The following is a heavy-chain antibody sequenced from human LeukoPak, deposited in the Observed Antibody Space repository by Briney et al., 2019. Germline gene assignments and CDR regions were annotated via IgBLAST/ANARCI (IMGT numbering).Heavy chain of an antibody. D-gene: IGHD2-8*01. CDR1: GGSISTSSYY. CDR3: ATTRYCTNGVCYDY. Sequence: PSETLSLTCTVSGGSISTSSYYWVWIRQPPGKGLEWIGSDHYSGSAYYNPSLRSRVTISLDTSKNQFSLRLSSVTAADTAVYYCATTRYCTNGVCYDYWGQGTLVTVSS. J-gene: IGHJ4*02. V-gene: IGHV4-39*01. CDR2: DHYSGSA.